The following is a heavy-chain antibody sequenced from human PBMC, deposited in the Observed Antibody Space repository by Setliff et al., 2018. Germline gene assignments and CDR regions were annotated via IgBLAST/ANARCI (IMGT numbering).Heavy chain of an antibody. CDR2: INHSGST. CDR3: ARGGGSVLPNYYYFNYMDV. V-gene: IGHV4-34*01. CDR1: GGSFSGYY. J-gene: IGHJ6*03. Sequence: PSETLSLTCAVYGGSFSGYYWSWIRQPPGKRLEWIGEINHSGSTNYNQSLKSRVTLSVDTSKNQFSLQLTSVTAADTAIYYCARGGGSVLPNYYYFNYMDVWGKGATVTVSS. D-gene: IGHD2-15*01.